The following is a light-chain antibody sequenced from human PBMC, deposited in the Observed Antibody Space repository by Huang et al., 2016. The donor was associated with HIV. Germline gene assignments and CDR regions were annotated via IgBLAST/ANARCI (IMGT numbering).Light chain of an antibody. CDR2: AAS. J-gene: IGKJ3*01. Sequence: DIQMTQSPSSLSASVGDRVTITCRATQGIRSYLNWYQQRPGKAPTLLVYAASNLQSGVPHRFSGSGSGTDFTLTINDLQPEDFATDYCQQSDRFPYTFGPGTKVDI. CDR3: QQSDRFPYT. CDR1: QGIRSY. V-gene: IGKV1-39*01.